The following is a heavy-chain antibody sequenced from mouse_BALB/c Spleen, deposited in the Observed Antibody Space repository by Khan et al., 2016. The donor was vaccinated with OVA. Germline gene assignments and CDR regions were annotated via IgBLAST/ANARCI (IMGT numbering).Heavy chain of an antibody. CDR3: ARSKKIVATCFDY. CDR2: TNPTNGRT. D-gene: IGHD1-1*01. CDR1: GYTFTSYW. V-gene: IGHV1S81*02. Sequence: VQLQQSGAELVKAGASVKMSCKASGYTFTSYWMHWVKQRLGQGLEWFAETNPTNGRTYCNEKFKSKATLTVDKSSSTAYMLLSGPTFEDSAVFYCARSKKIVATCFDYWGQGTTLTVSS. J-gene: IGHJ2*01.